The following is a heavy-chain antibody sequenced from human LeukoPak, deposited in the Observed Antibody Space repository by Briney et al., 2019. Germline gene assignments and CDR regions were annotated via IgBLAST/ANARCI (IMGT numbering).Heavy chain of an antibody. J-gene: IGHJ4*02. CDR2: IKQDGSEK. V-gene: IGHV3-7*01. CDR3: ARDLSYDSSGGYFDY. Sequence: GGSLRLSCAASGFTFSSYWMSWVRQAPGKGLEWVANIKQDGSEKYYVDSVKGRFTISRDNAKNSLYLQMNSLRAEDTAVYYCARDLSYDSSGGYFDYWGQGTLVTVSS. CDR1: GFTFSSYW. D-gene: IGHD3-22*01.